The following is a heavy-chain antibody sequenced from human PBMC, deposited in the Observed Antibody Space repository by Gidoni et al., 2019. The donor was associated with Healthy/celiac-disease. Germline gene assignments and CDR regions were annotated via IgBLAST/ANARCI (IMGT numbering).Heavy chain of an antibody. V-gene: IGHV4-34*01. CDR2: INHSGST. CDR1: GGSFSGYY. CDR3: ASRSIAVAWRRSRVFDY. Sequence: QVQLQQWGAGLLKPSETLSLTCAVYGGSFSGYYWSWIRPPPGKGREWIGEINHSGSTNYNPSLKSRVTISVDTSKNQFSLQLSSVTAADTAVYYCASRSIAVAWRRSRVFDYWGQGTLVTVSS. J-gene: IGHJ4*02. D-gene: IGHD6-19*01.